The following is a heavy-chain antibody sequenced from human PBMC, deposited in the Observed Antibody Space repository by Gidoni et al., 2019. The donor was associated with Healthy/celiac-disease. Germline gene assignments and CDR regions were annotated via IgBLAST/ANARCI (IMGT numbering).Heavy chain of an antibody. CDR1: GFTSSSYS. V-gene: IGHV3-21*01. CDR3: AREDTIFGVVKGDY. J-gene: IGHJ4*02. Sequence: EVPLVESGGGLVKPGGSLRLSCAASGFTSSSYSMNWVRQAPGTGLEWVSSISSSSSYIYYADSVKGRFTISRDNAKNSLYLQMNSLRAEDTAVYYCAREDTIFGVVKGDYWGQGTLVTVSS. D-gene: IGHD3-3*01. CDR2: ISSSSSYI.